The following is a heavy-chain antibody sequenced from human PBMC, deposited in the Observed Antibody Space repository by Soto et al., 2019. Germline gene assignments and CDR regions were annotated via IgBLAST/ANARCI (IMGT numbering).Heavy chain of an antibody. CDR2: ISGXXGST. D-gene: IGHD1-26*01. J-gene: IGHJ4*02. Sequence: GGSLRLSCAASGFSFSSYAMTWVRQATGKGLEWVSAISGXXGSTXYADSVKGQLTISRDNSKNTLYLXMNSLRAEDTAVYYCAKGLYSGSYFDYWGQGTLVTVTS. CDR1: GFSFSSYA. V-gene: IGHV3-23*01. CDR3: AKGLYSGSYFDY.